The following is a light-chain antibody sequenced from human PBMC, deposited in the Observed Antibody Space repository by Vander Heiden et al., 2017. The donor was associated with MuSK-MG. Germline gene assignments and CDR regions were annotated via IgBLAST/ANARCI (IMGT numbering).Light chain of an antibody. Sequence: QSALTQPRSVSGSPGQSVTMSCTGTNSDIGIYNYVSWYQQYPGKAPKLIMYDVFKRPSGVPDRFSGSKSGNTASLTVSGLQADDEADYYCCSYVGSYRWVFGGGTQLAVL. J-gene: IGLJ3*02. CDR1: NSDIGIYNY. V-gene: IGLV2-11*01. CDR2: DVF. CDR3: CSYVGSYRWV.